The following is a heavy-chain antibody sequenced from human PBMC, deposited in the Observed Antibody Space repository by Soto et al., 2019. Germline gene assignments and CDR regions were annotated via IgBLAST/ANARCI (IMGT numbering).Heavy chain of an antibody. J-gene: IGHJ5*02. CDR3: ARGYTGYCSGGTCYWFDP. D-gene: IGHD2-15*01. CDR2: ISSSASHI. V-gene: IGHV3-21*01. Sequence: EVQLVESGGGLVKPGGSLRLSCAASGFSFSSYSMNWVRQAAGKGLEWVSSISSSASHINYADSVKGRFTISRDNAKKSLYLQMNSLRAEDTAVYYCARGYTGYCSGGTCYWFDPWGQGTLVTVSS. CDR1: GFSFSSYS.